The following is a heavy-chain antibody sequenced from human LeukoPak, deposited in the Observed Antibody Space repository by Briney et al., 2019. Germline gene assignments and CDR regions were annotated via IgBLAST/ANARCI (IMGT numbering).Heavy chain of an antibody. CDR3: ARGGYYDSSDYYYVEYFHH. J-gene: IGHJ1*01. CDR2: ISSGGSTI. D-gene: IGHD3-22*01. V-gene: IGHV3-48*03. CDR1: GFIFRSSE. Sequence: PGGSLRLFCAASGFIFRSSEMNGVRQAPAKGLEWFTYISSGGSTIEFADSVKGRFTISRDNAKNSLYVQMNSLRAEDTAVYYCARGGYYDSSDYYYVEYFHHWGQGTLVTVSS.